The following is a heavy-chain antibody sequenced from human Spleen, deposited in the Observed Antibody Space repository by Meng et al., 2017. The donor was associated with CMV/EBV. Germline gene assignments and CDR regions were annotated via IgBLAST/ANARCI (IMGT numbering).Heavy chain of an antibody. CDR1: GYSISSGYY. D-gene: IGHD3-10*01. CDR3: ARTLEHMVRGFLGYGMDV. J-gene: IGHJ6*02. CDR2: IYHSGST. V-gene: IGHV4-38-2*02. Sequence: SETLSLTCTVSGYSISSGYYWGWIRQPPGKGLEWIGSIYHSGSTYYNPSLKSRVTISVDTSKNQFSLKLSSVTAADTAVYYCARTLEHMVRGFLGYGMDVWGQGTTVTVSS.